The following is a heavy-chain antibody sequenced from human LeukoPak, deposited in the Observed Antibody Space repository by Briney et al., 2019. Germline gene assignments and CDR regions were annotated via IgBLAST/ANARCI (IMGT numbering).Heavy chain of an antibody. CDR2: INPNSGGT. D-gene: IGHD6-6*01. V-gene: IGHV1-2*02. Sequence: ASVKVSCKASGYTFTGYYMHWVRQAPGQGLEWMGWINPNSGGTNYAQKFQGRVAMTRDTSISTAYMELSRLRSDDTAVYYCARTYSSFPVGGYWGQGTLVTVSS. CDR1: GYTFTGYY. J-gene: IGHJ4*02. CDR3: ARTYSSFPVGGY.